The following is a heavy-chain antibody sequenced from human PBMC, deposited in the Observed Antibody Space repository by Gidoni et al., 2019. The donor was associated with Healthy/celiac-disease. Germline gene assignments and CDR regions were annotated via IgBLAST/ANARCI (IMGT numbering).Heavy chain of an antibody. CDR3: ARSDWPGNWFDP. J-gene: IGHJ5*02. CDR1: GFSLSTSGVG. D-gene: IGHD3-9*01. Sequence: QITLKASGPTLVTPTPTLTLTCPFPGFSLSTSGVGVGWLRPPPGKALEWLALIYWNDDTRYSPSLKSRLTITKDTSKNQVVLTMTNMDPVYTATYYCARSDWPGNWFDPWGQGTLVTVSS. CDR2: IYWNDDT. V-gene: IGHV2-5*01.